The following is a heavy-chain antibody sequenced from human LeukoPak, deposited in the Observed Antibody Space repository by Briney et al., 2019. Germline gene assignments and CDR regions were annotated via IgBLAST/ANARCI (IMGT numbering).Heavy chain of an antibody. CDR3: ARDPYYYDSSGYPDY. Sequence: ASVKVSCKASGYTFTSYAMHWVRQAPGQRLGWMGWINAGNGNTKYSQKFQGRVTITRDTSASTAYMELSSLRSEDTAVYYCARDPYYYDSSGYPDYWGQGTLVTVSS. J-gene: IGHJ4*02. CDR1: GYTFTSYA. V-gene: IGHV1-3*01. D-gene: IGHD3-22*01. CDR2: INAGNGNT.